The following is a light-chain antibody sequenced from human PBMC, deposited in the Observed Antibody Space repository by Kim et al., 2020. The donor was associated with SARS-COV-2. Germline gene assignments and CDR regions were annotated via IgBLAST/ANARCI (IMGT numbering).Light chain of an antibody. Sequence: QSASVSGSPGQSITISCTGTYSDIGSSKLVSWYQQHPGKAPKVLIYDVSKRPSGVSNRFSASKSGITASLTISGLQAEDEGDYYCCSYAGPWVFGGGTQLTVL. J-gene: IGLJ3*02. CDR1: YSDIGSSKL. CDR2: DVS. V-gene: IGLV2-23*02. CDR3: CSYAGPWV.